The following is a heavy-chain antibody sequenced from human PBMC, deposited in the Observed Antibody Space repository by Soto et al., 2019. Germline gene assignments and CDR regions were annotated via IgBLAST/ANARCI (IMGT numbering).Heavy chain of an antibody. CDR2: IRSKASGGTA. CDR1: GFTFGDYA. V-gene: IGHV3-49*03. CDR3: TRDLLGVRAFDM. Sequence: EVQLVESGGDLVQPGRSLRLSCTTSGFTFGDYAVSWLRQAPGKGLEWVSFIRSKASGGTAEYAASVKGRFTISSDDSKSIAYLQMNSLKTEDTAVYYCTRDLLGVRAFDMGGQGTMVTVSS. D-gene: IGHD3-16*01. J-gene: IGHJ3*02.